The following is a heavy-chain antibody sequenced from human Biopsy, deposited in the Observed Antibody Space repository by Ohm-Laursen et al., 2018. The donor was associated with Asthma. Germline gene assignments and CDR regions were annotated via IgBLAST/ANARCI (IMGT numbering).Heavy chain of an antibody. CDR2: IYYSGTT. Sequence: SETLSLTCCLSSGSGGYMRSGNYYWGWIHQPPGKGLEWIGSIYYSGTTYYNPSLESRVTVSADTSKNQFSLKLTSVTAADTAVYYCVRGSSSWHHGPFHYYYGLDVWGQGTTATVSS. D-gene: IGHD6-13*01. J-gene: IGHJ6*02. V-gene: IGHV4-39*01. CDR3: VRGSSSWHHGPFHYYYGLDV. CDR1: GGYMRSGNYY.